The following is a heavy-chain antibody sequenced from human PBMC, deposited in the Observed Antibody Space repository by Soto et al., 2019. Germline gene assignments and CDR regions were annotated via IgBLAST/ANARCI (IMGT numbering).Heavy chain of an antibody. CDR3: AKATQSTYSSAWLDY. V-gene: IGHV3-30*18. CDR1: GLTFSSYG. CDR2: ILYDGSNK. J-gene: IGHJ4*02. D-gene: IGHD6-19*01. Sequence: GGSLRLSCAASGLTFSSYGTHGVRQAPGQGLDWVAVILYDGSNKYYADSVKGRFTISRDNSKNTLYLQMNSLRAEDTAVYYCAKATQSTYSSAWLDYWGQGTTVTVYS.